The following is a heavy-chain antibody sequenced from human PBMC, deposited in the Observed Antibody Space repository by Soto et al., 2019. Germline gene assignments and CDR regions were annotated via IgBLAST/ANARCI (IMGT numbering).Heavy chain of an antibody. Sequence: QVQLVQSGAEVKKPGASVKVSCKASGYTFTSYGISWVRQAPGQGLEWMGWISAYNGNTNYAQKLQGRVTMTTDTSTSTAYMELRSLRSDDTAVYYCASKSSGGYEDYYYYGMDVWGQGTTVTVSS. D-gene: IGHD6-19*01. CDR2: ISAYNGNT. V-gene: IGHV1-18*01. CDR3: ASKSSGGYEDYYYYGMDV. J-gene: IGHJ6*02. CDR1: GYTFTSYG.